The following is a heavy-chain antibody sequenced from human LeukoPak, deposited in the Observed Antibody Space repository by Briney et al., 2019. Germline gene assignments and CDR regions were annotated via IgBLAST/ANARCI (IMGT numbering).Heavy chain of an antibody. CDR2: ISYDAKSN. V-gene: IGHV3-33*05. D-gene: IGHD3-10*01. J-gene: IGHJ4*02. CDR3: ARKSASGNYPLDY. CDR1: GFTFTTYG. Sequence: GGSLRLSCAAPGFTFTTYGMHWVRQAPGKGLEWVAVISYDAKSNYHVDSVEGRFTISRDNSKNTLYLQMSSLRAEDTALYYCARKSASGNYPLDYWGQGTLVTVSS.